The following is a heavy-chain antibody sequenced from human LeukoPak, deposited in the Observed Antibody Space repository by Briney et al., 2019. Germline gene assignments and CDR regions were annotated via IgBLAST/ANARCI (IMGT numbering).Heavy chain of an antibody. CDR3: ARDQYSSSSIDYYYYMDV. CDR1: GFTFSSYA. D-gene: IGHD6-6*01. J-gene: IGHJ6*03. V-gene: IGHV3-23*01. CDR2: ISGSGGST. Sequence: GGSLRLSCAASGFTFSSYAMSWVRQAPGKGLEWVSAISGSGGSTYYADSVKGRFTISRDNSKNTLYLQMNSLRAEDTAVYYCARDQYSSSSIDYYYYMDVWGKGTTVTVSS.